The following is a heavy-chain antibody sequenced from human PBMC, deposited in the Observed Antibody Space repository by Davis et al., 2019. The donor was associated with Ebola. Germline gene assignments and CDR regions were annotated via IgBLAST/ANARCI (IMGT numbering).Heavy chain of an antibody. J-gene: IGHJ6*02. V-gene: IGHV3-30-3*01. D-gene: IGHD3-10*01. CDR1: GFTFSSYA. CDR2: ISYDGSNK. Sequence: GESLKISCAASGFTFSSYAMHWVRQAPGKGLEWVAVISYDGSNKYYADSVKGRFTISRDNAKNSLYLQMNSLRAEDTAVYYCARDFGSGILVGMDVWGQGTTVTVSS. CDR3: ARDFGSGILVGMDV.